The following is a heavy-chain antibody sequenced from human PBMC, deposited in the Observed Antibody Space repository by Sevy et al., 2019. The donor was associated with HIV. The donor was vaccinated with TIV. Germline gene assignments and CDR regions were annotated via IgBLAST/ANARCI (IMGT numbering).Heavy chain of an antibody. CDR1: GFTFNSHA. CDR2: ISGSGDSK. D-gene: IGHD4-17*01. CDR3: AKSSLPYGDYHVDF. V-gene: IGHV3-23*01. Sequence: GGSLRLSCEASGFTFNSHAMTWVRQAPGKGLEWVSAISGSGDSKYYPGSVKGRVTISRDNSKNIMYLQMTSLGADDTAVYYCAKSSLPYGDYHVDFWGQGTVVTVSS. J-gene: IGHJ4*02.